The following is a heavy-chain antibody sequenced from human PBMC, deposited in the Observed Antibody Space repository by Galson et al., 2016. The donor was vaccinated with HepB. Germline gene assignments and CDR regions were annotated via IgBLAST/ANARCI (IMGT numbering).Heavy chain of an antibody. CDR2: IYQSGST. J-gene: IGHJ5*02. Sequence: SETLSLTCVVSGGSISISNWWTWVRQPPGKGLEWMGEIYQSGSTNYNPSLESRLTISVDKSKNQFSLKLSSVTAADTAVYYCARDREGGTKGGLDPWGQGTLVTVSS. V-gene: IGHV4-4*02. D-gene: IGHD1-26*01. CDR3: ARDREGGTKGGLDP. CDR1: GGSISISNW.